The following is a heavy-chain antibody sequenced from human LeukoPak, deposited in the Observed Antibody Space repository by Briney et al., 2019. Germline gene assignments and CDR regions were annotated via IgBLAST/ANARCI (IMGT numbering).Heavy chain of an antibody. CDR1: GFTFSSYW. D-gene: IGHD1-26*01. CDR2: ITSSSSYI. Sequence: GGSLRLSCAVSGFTFSSYWMSWVRQAPGKGLEWVSSITSSSSYIYYADSVKGRFTISRDNAKNSLYLQMNSLRAEDTAVYYCAREDSGSKIDYWGQGTLVTVSS. CDR3: AREDSGSKIDY. J-gene: IGHJ4*02. V-gene: IGHV3-21*01.